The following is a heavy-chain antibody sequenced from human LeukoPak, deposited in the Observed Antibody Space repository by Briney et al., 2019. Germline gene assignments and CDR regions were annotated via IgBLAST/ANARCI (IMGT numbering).Heavy chain of an antibody. CDR2: ITADSGTT. V-gene: IGHV3-48*02. Sequence: GGSLRLSCAVSGFTFSTKSMNWVRLAPGKGLEWVSYITADSGTTYYADSVKGRFTISRDNAKNSLYLQMNSLRDEDTAVYYCASRDYFDYWGQGTLVTVSS. CDR1: GFTFSTKS. CDR3: ASRDYFDY. J-gene: IGHJ4*02.